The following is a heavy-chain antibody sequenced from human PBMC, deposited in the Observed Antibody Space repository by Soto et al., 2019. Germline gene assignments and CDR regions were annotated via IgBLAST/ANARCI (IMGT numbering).Heavy chain of an antibody. J-gene: IGHJ4*02. V-gene: IGHV4-39*01. CDR1: GGSISSSSYY. D-gene: IGHD2-15*01. CDR3: AVAPGVVPNSGFDY. Sequence: QLQLQESGPGLVKPSETLSLPCTVSGGSISSSSYYWGWIRQPPGKGLEWIGSIYYSGSTYYNPSLKRRVTISVDTSKNQFSLKLSSVTAADTAVYYCAVAPGVVPNSGFDYWGQGTLVTVSS. CDR2: IYYSGST.